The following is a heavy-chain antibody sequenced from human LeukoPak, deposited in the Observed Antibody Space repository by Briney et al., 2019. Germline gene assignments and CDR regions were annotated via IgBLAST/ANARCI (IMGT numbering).Heavy chain of an antibody. CDR2: ISYIGTT. J-gene: IGHJ3*01. CDR1: DDSFSSHY. D-gene: IGHD4-17*01. V-gene: IGHV4-59*11. Sequence: PSETLSLTCAVSDDSFSSHYWTWIRQPPGKGLEWIGYISYIGTTNYNPSLKSQVTISIDTSKNQFSLKLSSVTAADTAVYYCARDLVTVTKGFDFWGQGTMVSVSS. CDR3: ARDLVTVTKGFDF.